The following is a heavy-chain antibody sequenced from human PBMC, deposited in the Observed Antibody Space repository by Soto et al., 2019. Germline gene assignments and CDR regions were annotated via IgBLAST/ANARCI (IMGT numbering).Heavy chain of an antibody. J-gene: IGHJ4*02. CDR3: AREYTYGSNFFDC. CDR2: VSHSGST. D-gene: IGHD5-18*01. Sequence: TLCLTCTVSGGSISSSGCYWGWIRQHPGKGLEWIGYVSHSGSTYYNPSLKSRVIISVDTSKNQFSLSLTSVTAADTAVYYCAREYTYGSNFFDCWGQGALVTVSS. V-gene: IGHV4-31*03. CDR1: GGSISSSGCY.